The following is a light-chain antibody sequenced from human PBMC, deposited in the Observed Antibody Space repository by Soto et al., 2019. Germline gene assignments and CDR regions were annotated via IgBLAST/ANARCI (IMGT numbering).Light chain of an antibody. V-gene: IGKV1-5*01. CDR3: QHYSSYPLT. J-gene: IGKJ1*01. CDR2: DAS. Sequence: PSTLSVSVGDRVTITCRASESINGWLAWYQQKPGRAPRTLIYDASKLEPGVPSRLSGSGSGAEYTLTISSLQPEDFATYYCQHYSSYPLTFGQGTKVDIK. CDR1: ESINGW.